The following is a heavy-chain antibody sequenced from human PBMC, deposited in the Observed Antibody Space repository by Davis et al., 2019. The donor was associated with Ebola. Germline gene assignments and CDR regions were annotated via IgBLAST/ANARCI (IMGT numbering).Heavy chain of an antibody. J-gene: IGHJ4*02. Sequence: ASVKVSCKASGYTFISYHMHWVRQAPGQGLEWMGIISPSGDRATSAQKFQGRLTMTRDTSTSTDYMELSGLTSEDTAVYYCARDFAQHWTFDYWGQGTLVTVSS. CDR1: GYTFISYH. V-gene: IGHV1-46*01. CDR3: ARDFAQHWTFDY. CDR2: ISPSGDRA. D-gene: IGHD1-1*01.